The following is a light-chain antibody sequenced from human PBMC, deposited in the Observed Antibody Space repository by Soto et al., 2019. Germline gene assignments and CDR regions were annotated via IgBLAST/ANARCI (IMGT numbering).Light chain of an antibody. CDR3: QTWGTGLLV. V-gene: IGLV4-69*01. J-gene: IGLJ3*02. CDR1: SGHSSYA. CDR2: LNSDGSH. Sequence: QLVLTQSPSASASLGASVKLTCTLSSGHSSYAIAWHQQQPEKGPRYLMNLNSDGSHTKGDGIPDRFSGSSSGAERYLTISSLQSEDEADYYCQTWGTGLLVFGGGPQLTVL.